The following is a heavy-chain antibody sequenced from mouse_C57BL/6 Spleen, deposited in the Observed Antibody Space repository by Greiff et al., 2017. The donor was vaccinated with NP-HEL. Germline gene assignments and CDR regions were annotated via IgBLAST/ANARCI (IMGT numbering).Heavy chain of an antibody. CDR1: GFTFSDYG. D-gene: IGHD1-1*01. V-gene: IGHV5-17*01. CDR2: ISSGSSTI. CDR3: ARQDHYYYGSSYDYAMDY. Sequence: EVKLVESGGGLVKPGGSLKLSCAASGFTFSDYGMHWVRQAPEKGLEWVAYISSGSSTIYYADTVKGRFTISRDNAKNTLFLQMTSLRSEDTAMYYCARQDHYYYGSSYDYAMDYWGQGTSVTVSS. J-gene: IGHJ4*01.